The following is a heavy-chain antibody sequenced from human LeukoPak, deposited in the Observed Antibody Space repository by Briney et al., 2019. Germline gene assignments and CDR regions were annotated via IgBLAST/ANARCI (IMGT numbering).Heavy chain of an antibody. CDR1: GFTFSSYE. V-gene: IGHV3-48*03. Sequence: GGSLRLSCAASGFTFSSYEMNWVRQAPGKGLEWVSYISSSGSTIYDADSVKGRFTSSRDNAKNSLDLQMNSLKAEDTAVYYCARDYYDRSGYYYFDYWGQGTLVTVSS. D-gene: IGHD3-22*01. CDR2: ISSSGSTI. J-gene: IGHJ4*02. CDR3: ARDYYDRSGYYYFDY.